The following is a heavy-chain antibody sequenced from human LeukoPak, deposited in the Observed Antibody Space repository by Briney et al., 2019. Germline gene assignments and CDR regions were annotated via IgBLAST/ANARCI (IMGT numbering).Heavy chain of an antibody. CDR1: GSTFRSYG. CDR2: ISSAGTYI. CDR3: ARGQIYDYYYYNYMDV. V-gene: IGHV3-21*04. J-gene: IGHJ6*03. D-gene: IGHD3-16*01. Sequence: KPGGSLRLSCAASGSTFRSYGMNWARQAPGKGLEWVSSISSAGTYIYYADSVKGRLTISRANAKDSLYLQMNSLRAEDRAGYYCARGQIYDYYYYNYMDVWGKGTTVTVSS.